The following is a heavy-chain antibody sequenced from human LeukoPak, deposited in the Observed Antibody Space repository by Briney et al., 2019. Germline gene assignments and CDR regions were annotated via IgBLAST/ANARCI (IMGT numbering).Heavy chain of an antibody. J-gene: IGHJ4*02. CDR2: IRSDGTA. Sequence: PGGSLRLSCAASGLTFSSAWMHWVRHTPGKRLVWISRIRSDGTATYADSVRGRFTISRDNAKSTLYLQMNNLRADDTGIYYCASDGSYKLDYWGQGALVTVSS. CDR3: ASDGSYKLDY. V-gene: IGHV3-74*01. CDR1: GLTFSSAW. D-gene: IGHD1-26*01.